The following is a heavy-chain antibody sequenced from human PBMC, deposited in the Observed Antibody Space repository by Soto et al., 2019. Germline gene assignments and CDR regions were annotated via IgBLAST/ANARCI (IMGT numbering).Heavy chain of an antibody. J-gene: IGHJ5*02. V-gene: IGHV4-4*07. Sequence: PSETLSLTCTVTGGTISGYYWTWIRQSPGGVLEWIGRIYSSGSTNYNPSLKSRVTISLDTSMNHFSLRLSSVTAADTAVYYCARGQRFSDWFDPWGQGTLVTVSS. CDR1: GGTISGYY. CDR2: IYSSGST. D-gene: IGHD3-3*01. CDR3: ARGQRFSDWFDP.